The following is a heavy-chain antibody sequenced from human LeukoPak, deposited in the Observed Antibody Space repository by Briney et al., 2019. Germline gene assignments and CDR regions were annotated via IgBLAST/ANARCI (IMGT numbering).Heavy chain of an antibody. CDR3: ARRLYYDFWSGYYTGRSQSDY. D-gene: IGHD3-3*01. Sequence: GSLRLSCAASGFTFTNYWMSWVRRPPGKGLEWIGSIYYSGSTYYNPSLKSRVTISVDTSKNQFSLKLSSVTAADTAVYYCARRLYYDFWSGYYTGRSQSDYWGQGTLVTVSS. CDR2: IYYSGST. V-gene: IGHV4-39*01. J-gene: IGHJ4*02. CDR1: GFTFTNYW.